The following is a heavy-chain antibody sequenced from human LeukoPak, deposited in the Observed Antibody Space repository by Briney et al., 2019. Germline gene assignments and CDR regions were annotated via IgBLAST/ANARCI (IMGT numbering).Heavy chain of an antibody. V-gene: IGHV3-53*01. CDR1: GITVSSNY. CDR2: IYSSGNT. Sequence: PGGSLRLSCAASGITVSSNYMSRVRQAPGKGLEWVSVIYSSGNTYYADPVRGRFAISRDNSKNMVYLQMNSLRAEDTAVYYCASGPTMVQGVIMYNWGQGTLVTVSS. D-gene: IGHD3-10*01. J-gene: IGHJ4*02. CDR3: ASGPTMVQGVIMYN.